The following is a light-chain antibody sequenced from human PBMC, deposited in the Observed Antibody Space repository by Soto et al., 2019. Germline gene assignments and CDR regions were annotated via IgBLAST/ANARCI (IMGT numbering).Light chain of an antibody. Sequence: EIVMTQSPATLSVSPGESATLSCRASQSVSNNLAWYQQKPGQAPRLLIYGASARATGIPARFSGSGSGTDFTLTISSLQSEDFAVYYCQQYNNWPLTFGGGTKVEIK. CDR2: GAS. CDR1: QSVSNN. J-gene: IGKJ4*01. CDR3: QQYNNWPLT. V-gene: IGKV3D-15*01.